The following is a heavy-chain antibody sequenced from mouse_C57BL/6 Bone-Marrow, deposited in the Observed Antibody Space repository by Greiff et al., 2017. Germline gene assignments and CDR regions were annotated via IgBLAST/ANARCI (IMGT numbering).Heavy chain of an antibody. J-gene: IGHJ3*01. CDR2: IYPRSGNT. D-gene: IGHD3-2*02. CDR1: GYTFTSYG. CDR3: ARQLRLRPLAY. Sequence: VQLQQSGAELARPGASVKLSCKASGYTFTSYGISWVKQRTGQGLGWIGEIYPRSGNTNYNEKFKGKATLTADKSSSTAYMELRSLTSADSAVYYYARQLRLRPLAYWGQGTLVTVSA. V-gene: IGHV1-81*01.